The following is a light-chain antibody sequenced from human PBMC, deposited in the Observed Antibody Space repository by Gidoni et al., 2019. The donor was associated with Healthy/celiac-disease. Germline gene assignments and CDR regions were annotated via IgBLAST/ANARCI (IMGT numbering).Light chain of an antibody. J-gene: IGKJ1*01. CDR3: QQYNSYRWT. Sequence: DIQMTQSPSTLSASVGDRVTITCRASQSISSWLGWYQQKPGKAPKLLIYKASSLESGVPSRFSSSGSTAEFIIIISSLPPDDVAAYCCQQYNSYRWTLGQGTKVEIK. V-gene: IGKV1-5*03. CDR2: KAS. CDR1: QSISSW.